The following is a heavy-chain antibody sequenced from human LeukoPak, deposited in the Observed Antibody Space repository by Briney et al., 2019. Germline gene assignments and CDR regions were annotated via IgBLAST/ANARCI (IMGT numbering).Heavy chain of an antibody. Sequence: GGSLRLSCAASGFTFSSYSMNWVRQAPGKGLEWVASMSGSGGKTNYAESVKGRFTVSRDNSKNTLYLHMNSLRAEDTAVYYCADLRFLEWLSRGGGMDVWGQGTTVIVSS. V-gene: IGHV3-23*01. CDR3: ADLRFLEWLSRGGGMDV. J-gene: IGHJ6*02. D-gene: IGHD3-3*01. CDR2: MSGSGGKT. CDR1: GFTFSSYS.